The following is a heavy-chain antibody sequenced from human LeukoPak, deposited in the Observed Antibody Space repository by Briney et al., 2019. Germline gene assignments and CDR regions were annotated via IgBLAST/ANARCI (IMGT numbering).Heavy chain of an antibody. J-gene: IGHJ4*02. Sequence: GGSLRLSCVASGFIFSDYYMSWIRQTPGKGLEWISYISNSDNDIYYAGSVKGRFTISRDNTRNSLFLQMNSLRPDDTAVYYCVWGGYRSFDYWGQGTLVTVSS. D-gene: IGHD3-16*02. CDR2: ISNSDNDI. V-gene: IGHV3-11*01. CDR3: VWGGYRSFDY. CDR1: GFIFSDYY.